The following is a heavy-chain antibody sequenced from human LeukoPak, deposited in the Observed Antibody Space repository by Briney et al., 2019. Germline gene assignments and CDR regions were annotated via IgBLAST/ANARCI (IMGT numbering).Heavy chain of an antibody. CDR1: GGSISSSNW. CDR2: IYHSGST. Sequence: SETLSLTCAVSGGSISSSNWWSWVRQPPGKGLEWIGEIYHSGSTNYNPSLKSRVTISVDKSKNQFSLKLSSVTAADTAVYYCARDAWIGTRLGSFDPWGQGTLVTVSS. J-gene: IGHJ5*02. D-gene: IGHD3-10*01. V-gene: IGHV4-4*02. CDR3: ARDAWIGTRLGSFDP.